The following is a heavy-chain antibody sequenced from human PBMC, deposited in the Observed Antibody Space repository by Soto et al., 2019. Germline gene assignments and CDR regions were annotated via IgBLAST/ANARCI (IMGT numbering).Heavy chain of an antibody. J-gene: IGHJ4*02. CDR3: ARQRTSVVTRAYFDV. Sequence: SETLALTCTVTGDSISSRSDYWGWIRQPPGKGLEWIGSIYYSGSTYNNPSLRSRVSMSIDTSKDQFSLKLKSVTAADTALYFCARQRTSVVTRAYFDVWGPGSLVTVS. CDR1: GDSISSRSDY. D-gene: IGHD2-21*02. CDR2: IYYSGST. V-gene: IGHV4-39*01.